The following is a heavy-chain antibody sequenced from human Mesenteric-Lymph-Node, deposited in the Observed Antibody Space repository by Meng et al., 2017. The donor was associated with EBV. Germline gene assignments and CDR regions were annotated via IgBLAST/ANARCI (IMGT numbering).Heavy chain of an antibody. Sequence: QVQLVQSGTEVKQLGASVKVPCKASGYTFINFDINWVRQAPGQGLEWMGWISTYSGDANYAQKFQGRITMTTNTSTTTAYMELTSLRSDDTAVYYCARDLGYSGYDWGYWGQGTRVTVSS. CDR2: ISTYSGDA. J-gene: IGHJ4*02. V-gene: IGHV1-18*01. CDR3: ARDLGYSGYDWGY. CDR1: GYTFINFD. D-gene: IGHD5-12*01.